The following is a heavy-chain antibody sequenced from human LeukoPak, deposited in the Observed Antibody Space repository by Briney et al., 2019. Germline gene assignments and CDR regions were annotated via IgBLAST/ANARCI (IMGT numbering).Heavy chain of an antibody. D-gene: IGHD5-24*01. Sequence: KTSETLSLTCTVSGGSIRSYYWSWIRQPPGKGLEWIGYIYYSGSTNYNPSLKSRVTISVDTSKNQFSLKLSSVTAADTAVYYCACSRDGYNNRDYWGQGTLVTVSS. CDR2: IYYSGST. CDR1: GGSIRSYY. J-gene: IGHJ4*02. V-gene: IGHV4-59*01. CDR3: ACSRDGYNNRDY.